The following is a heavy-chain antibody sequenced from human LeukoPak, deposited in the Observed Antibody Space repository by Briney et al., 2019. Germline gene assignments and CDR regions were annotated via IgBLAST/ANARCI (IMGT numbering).Heavy chain of an antibody. CDR1: GFTFSSYA. J-gene: IGHJ6*02. D-gene: IGHD6-19*01. Sequence: GGSLRLSCAASGFTFSSYAMHWVRQAPGKGLEWVAVISYEGSNKYYADSVKGRFTISRDNSKNTLYLQMNSLRAEDTAVYYCARDLIAVAGTHYYYYYGMDVWGQGTTVTVSS. V-gene: IGHV3-30-3*01. CDR2: ISYEGSNK. CDR3: ARDLIAVAGTHYYYYYGMDV.